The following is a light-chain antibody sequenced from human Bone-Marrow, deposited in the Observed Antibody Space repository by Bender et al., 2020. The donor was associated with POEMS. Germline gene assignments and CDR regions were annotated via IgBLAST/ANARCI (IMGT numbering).Light chain of an antibody. J-gene: IGLJ3*02. CDR3: YSAADSHLGV. CDR2: KDN. Sequence: SYELTQPSSVSVSPGQTARITCSGDVLAKKYARWFQQKPGQAPVVVIYKDNERPSGIPERFSGSSSGTTVTLTISGAQVEDEADYYCYSAADSHLGVFGGGTKLTVL. V-gene: IGLV3-27*01. CDR1: VLAKKY.